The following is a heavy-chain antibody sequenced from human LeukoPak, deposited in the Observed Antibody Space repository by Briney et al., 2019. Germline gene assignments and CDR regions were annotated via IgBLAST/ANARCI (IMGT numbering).Heavy chain of an antibody. CDR2: IKQDGTEI. Sequence: GGSLRLSCAVSGFTFSSYWISWVRQAPGKGLEWVATIKQDGTEISYVDSVKGRFTISRDNAKSSLYLQMNSLRAEDTAVYYCAGDWFGDFDCWGQGTLVTVSS. CDR1: GFTFSSYW. J-gene: IGHJ4*02. CDR3: AGDWFGDFDC. D-gene: IGHD3-10*01. V-gene: IGHV3-7*01.